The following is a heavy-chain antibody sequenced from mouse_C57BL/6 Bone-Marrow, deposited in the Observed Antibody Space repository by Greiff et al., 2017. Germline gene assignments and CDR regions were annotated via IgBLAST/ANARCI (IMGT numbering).Heavy chain of an antibody. CDR2: IYPRSGNT. CDR3: ASRVFYYYGSSLYAMDY. V-gene: IGHV1-81*01. Sequence: QVQLQQSGAELARPGASVKLSCKASGYTFTSYGISWVKQRTGQGLEWIGEIYPRSGNTYYNEKFKGKATLTADKSSSTAYMELRSLTSEDSAVYFCASRVFYYYGSSLYAMDYWGQGTSDTVSS. CDR1: GYTFTSYG. D-gene: IGHD1-1*01. J-gene: IGHJ4*01.